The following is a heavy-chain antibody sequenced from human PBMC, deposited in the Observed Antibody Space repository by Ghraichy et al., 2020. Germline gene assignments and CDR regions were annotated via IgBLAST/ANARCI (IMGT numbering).Heavy chain of an antibody. CDR3: ARHLAPPGTRGFDV. CDR2: IYLGGST. CDR1: GGSISSANW. Sequence: SETLSLTCDVSGGSISSANWWSWVRQPSGKGLEWIGEIYLGGSTNYDPSLEHRVSISIDNSKNQFSLELNSVTAADTAVYYCARHLAPPGTRGFDVWGQGRLVTVSS. J-gene: IGHJ3*01. V-gene: IGHV4-4*02. D-gene: IGHD6-6*01.